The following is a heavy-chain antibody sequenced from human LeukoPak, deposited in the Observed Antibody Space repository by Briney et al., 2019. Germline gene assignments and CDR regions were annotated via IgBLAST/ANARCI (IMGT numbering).Heavy chain of an antibody. CDR2: ISSSSYI. J-gene: IGHJ4*02. Sequence: GGSLRLSCAASGFTFSSYAMNWVRQAPGKGLEWVSSISSSSYIYYADSVKGRFTISRDNAKNSLYLQMNSLRAEDTAVYYCAREIRSWYAAVDYWGQGTLVTVSS. D-gene: IGHD6-13*01. CDR3: AREIRSWYAAVDY. V-gene: IGHV3-21*01. CDR1: GFTFSSYA.